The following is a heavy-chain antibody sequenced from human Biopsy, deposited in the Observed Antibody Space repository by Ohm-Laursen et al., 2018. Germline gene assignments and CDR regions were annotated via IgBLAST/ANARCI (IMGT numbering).Heavy chain of an antibody. J-gene: IGHJ5*02. Sequence: GASVKVSCKASGYTFTGYHVHWVRQAPGQGLEWMGWINAKTGDTNYAQKFQGRVTMTRDTSISTAYVDLSSLRSDDTAGYYCTKGGFYYCRPAYYYWFDPWGQGTLVTVSS. CDR2: INAKTGDT. CDR3: TKGGFYYCRPAYYYWFDP. CDR1: GYTFTGYH. V-gene: IGHV1-2*02. D-gene: IGHD3-22*01.